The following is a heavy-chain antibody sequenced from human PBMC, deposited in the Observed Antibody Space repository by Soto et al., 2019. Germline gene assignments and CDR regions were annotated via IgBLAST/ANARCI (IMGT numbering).Heavy chain of an antibody. Sequence: GESLKISCKGSGYSFTNYLIGWVRQMPGKGLEWMGIIYPDDSDTRYSPSFQGQVTISADKSISTAYLQWSSLKASDTAMFYCARHGGSGSYPEKYYYYGMDVWGQGTTVTVSS. CDR1: GYSFTNYL. CDR2: IYPDDSDT. CDR3: ARHGGSGSYPEKYYYYGMDV. D-gene: IGHD1-26*01. J-gene: IGHJ6*02. V-gene: IGHV5-51*01.